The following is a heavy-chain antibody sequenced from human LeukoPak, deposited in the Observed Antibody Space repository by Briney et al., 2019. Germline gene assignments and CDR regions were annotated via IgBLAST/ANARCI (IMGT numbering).Heavy chain of an antibody. J-gene: IGHJ4*02. CDR1: GYTFTSYY. Sequence: ASVKVSCKASGYTFTSYYTHWVRQAPGQGLEWMGIINPSGGSTSYAQKFQGRVTMTRDTSTSTVYMELSSLRSEDTAVYYCARWDCSSGTCFHLDYWGQGTLVTVSS. CDR3: ARWDCSSGTCFHLDY. V-gene: IGHV1-46*01. CDR2: INPSGGST. D-gene: IGHD6-19*01.